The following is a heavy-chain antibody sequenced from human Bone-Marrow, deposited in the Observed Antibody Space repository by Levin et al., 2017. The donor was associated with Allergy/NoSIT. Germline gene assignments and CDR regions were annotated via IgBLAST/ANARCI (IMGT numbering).Heavy chain of an antibody. Sequence: PGGSLRLSCAASGFTFSEHYMSWVRQAPGKGLEWISYISYRTGSIIYYADSVMGRFTISRDNAKNSLFLQMNSLRPEDTAVYYCATFDSTARSGRGMDVWGQGSTVTVS. V-gene: IGHV3-11*01. D-gene: IGHD3-9*01. CDR3: ATFDSTARSGRGMDV. CDR2: ISYRTGSII. CDR1: GFTFSEHY. J-gene: IGHJ6*02.